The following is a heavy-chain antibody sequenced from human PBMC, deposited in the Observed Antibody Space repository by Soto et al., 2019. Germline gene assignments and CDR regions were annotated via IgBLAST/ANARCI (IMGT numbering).Heavy chain of an antibody. D-gene: IGHD5-18*01. V-gene: IGHV4-39*01. CDR3: ARHWVDTAMVAEAFDI. J-gene: IGHJ3*02. Sequence: QLQLQESGPGLVKPSETLSLTCTVSGGSISSSSYYWGWIRQPPGKGLEWIGSFYYSGSTYYNPSLKSRVTISVDTSKNQFSLKLSSVTAADTAVYYCARHWVDTAMVAEAFDIWGQGTMVTVSS. CDR1: GGSISSSSYY. CDR2: FYYSGST.